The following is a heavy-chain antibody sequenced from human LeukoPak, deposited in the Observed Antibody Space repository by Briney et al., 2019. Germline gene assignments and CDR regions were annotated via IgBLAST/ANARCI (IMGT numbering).Heavy chain of an antibody. Sequence: GGSLRLSCTASGFTFGDYAMSWVRQAPGKGLEWVGFIRSKAYGGTTEYAASVKGRFTISRDGSKSIAYLQMNSLKTEDTAVYYCTRVSRYRTMIVVVDMYYFDYWGQGTLVTVSS. CDR2: IRSKAYGGTT. D-gene: IGHD3-22*01. J-gene: IGHJ4*02. CDR3: TRVSRYRTMIVVVDMYYFDY. CDR1: GFTFGDYA. V-gene: IGHV3-49*04.